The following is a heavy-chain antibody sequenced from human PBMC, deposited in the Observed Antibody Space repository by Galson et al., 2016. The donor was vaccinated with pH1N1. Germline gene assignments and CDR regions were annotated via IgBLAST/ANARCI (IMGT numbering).Heavy chain of an antibody. V-gene: IGHV3-9*01. D-gene: IGHD5-18*01. CDR2: ISWNSGSI. J-gene: IGHJ4*02. CDR1: GFTFDDYA. Sequence: SLRLSCAASGFTFDDYAMHWVRQAPGKGLEWVSGISWNSGSIGYADSVKGRFTISRDNAKNSLYLQMNSLRAEDTALNYCAKVTGYLYGYVDYWGQGTLVTVSS. CDR3: AKVTGYLYGYVDY.